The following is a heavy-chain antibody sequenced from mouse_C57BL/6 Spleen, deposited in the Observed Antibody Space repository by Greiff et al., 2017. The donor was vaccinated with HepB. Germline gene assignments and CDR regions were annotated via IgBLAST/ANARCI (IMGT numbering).Heavy chain of an antibody. Sequence: QVQLQQSGAELVRPGTSVKVSCKASGYAFTNYLIEWVKQRPGQGLEWIGVINPGSGGTNYNEKFKGKATLTADKSSSTAYMQLSILTSEDSAVYFCARRGIYYGYDEGFAYWGQGTLVTVSA. D-gene: IGHD2-2*01. CDR3: ARRGIYYGYDEGFAY. J-gene: IGHJ3*01. CDR2: INPGSGGT. V-gene: IGHV1-54*01. CDR1: GYAFTNYL.